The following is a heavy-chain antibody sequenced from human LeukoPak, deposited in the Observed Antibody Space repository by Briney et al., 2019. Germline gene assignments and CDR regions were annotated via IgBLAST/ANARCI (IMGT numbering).Heavy chain of an antibody. Sequence: GASVKASCKAAGYTFTSYGISWVRQAPGQGLEWMGGISAYKGNTNYAQKRQGRVSMTTDTCTSTDYMELRSLRSDDTAVYYCARDGIRQWLDHLGPRSPPGVDYWGQGTLVTVSS. CDR3: ARDGIRQWLDHLGPRSPPGVDY. J-gene: IGHJ4*02. D-gene: IGHD6-19*01. CDR2: ISAYKGNT. V-gene: IGHV1-18*01. CDR1: GYTFTSYG.